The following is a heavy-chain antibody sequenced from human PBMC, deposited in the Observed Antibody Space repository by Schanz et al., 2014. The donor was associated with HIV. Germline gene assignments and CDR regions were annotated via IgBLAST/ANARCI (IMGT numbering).Heavy chain of an antibody. CDR2: ISAYTGNT. J-gene: IGHJ4*02. V-gene: IGHV1-18*01. Sequence: QVQLVQSGAEVKKPGSSVKVSCKASGDTFSSYSISWVRQAPGQGLEWVGGISAYTGNTNYAQKFQGRVTMTTDTSTTTAYMELKSLTLDDTAVYYCARDRAGIAVLVDYWGQGSSVTVSS. D-gene: IGHD6-19*01. CDR3: ARDRAGIAVLVDY. CDR1: GDTFSSYS.